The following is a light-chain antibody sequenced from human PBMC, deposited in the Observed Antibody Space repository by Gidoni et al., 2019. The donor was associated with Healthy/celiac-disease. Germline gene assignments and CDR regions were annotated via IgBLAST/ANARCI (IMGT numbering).Light chain of an antibody. J-gene: IGLJ3*02. Sequence: NFMLTQPHSVSPSPGQTVTFSCTVSSGSIASNYVQSLPHRTGSAPTTVIYEYNQRPSGVPARFSGSIYSSSNSASLTLSGLKTEDEADYYCQSYDSSGWVFGGGTKLTVL. CDR3: QSYDSSGWV. CDR1: SGSIASNY. V-gene: IGLV6-57*02. CDR2: EYN.